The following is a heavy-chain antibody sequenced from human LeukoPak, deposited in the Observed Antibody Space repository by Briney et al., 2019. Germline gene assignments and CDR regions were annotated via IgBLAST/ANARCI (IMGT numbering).Heavy chain of an antibody. CDR1: GFTVSSNY. CDR3: ARQGGGSARYYYYMDV. V-gene: IGHV3-66*02. Sequence: GGSLRLSCAASGFTVSSNYMSWVRPAPGKGVEWVAVIYSGDNTYYADSVKGRFTISRDNSKNTLYLQMNSLRAEDTAVYYCARQGGGSARYYYYMDVWGKGTTVTVSS. D-gene: IGHD5-12*01. J-gene: IGHJ6*03. CDR2: IYSGDNT.